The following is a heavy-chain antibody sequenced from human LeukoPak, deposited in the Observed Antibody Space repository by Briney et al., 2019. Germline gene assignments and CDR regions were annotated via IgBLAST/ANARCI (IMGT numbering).Heavy chain of an antibody. Sequence: GGSLRLSCAASRFTFDDYGMSWVRQAPGKGLEWVSGINWNGGSTGYADSVKGRFTISRDNAKNSLYLQMNSLRAEDTALYYCARAYDYVWGSYRYTWFDPWGQGTLVTVSS. CDR2: INWNGGST. CDR3: ARAYDYVWGSYRYTWFDP. V-gene: IGHV3-20*04. J-gene: IGHJ5*02. D-gene: IGHD3-16*02. CDR1: RFTFDDYG.